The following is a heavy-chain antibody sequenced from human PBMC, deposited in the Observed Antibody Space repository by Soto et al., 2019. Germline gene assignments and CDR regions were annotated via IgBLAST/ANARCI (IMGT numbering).Heavy chain of an antibody. Sequence: QLQLQESGPGLVKPSETLSLTCTVSSGSISSSSYYWGWIRQPPGKGLEWIGNSHYSGATYYNPSLKSPVTISVDTSKNQFSLRVSSVTAADTAVYYCARYCGGDCYSPDTFDIWGQGTMVIVSS. V-gene: IGHV4-39*01. J-gene: IGHJ3*02. CDR2: SHYSGAT. CDR3: ARYCGGDCYSPDTFDI. D-gene: IGHD2-21*02. CDR1: SGSISSSSYY.